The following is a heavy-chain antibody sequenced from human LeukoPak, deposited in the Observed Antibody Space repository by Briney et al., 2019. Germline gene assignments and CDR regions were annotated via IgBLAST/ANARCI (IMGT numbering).Heavy chain of an antibody. V-gene: IGHV3-30*02. D-gene: IGHD3-9*01. CDR2: IRYDGSNK. J-gene: IGHJ4*01. Sequence: PGGSLRLSCAASGFTFSSYGMHWVRQAPGKGLEWVAFIRYDGSNKYYADSVKGRFTISRDNAKNSLYLQMNSLRAADTAVYYCSKAFVDFSPPLFDSWGHGTLVTVSS. CDR3: SKAFVDFSPPLFDS. CDR1: GFTFSSYG.